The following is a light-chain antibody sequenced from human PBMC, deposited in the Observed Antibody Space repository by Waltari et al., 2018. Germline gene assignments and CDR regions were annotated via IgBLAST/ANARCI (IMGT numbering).Light chain of an antibody. J-gene: IGLJ3*02. V-gene: IGLV2-8*01. CDR1: SIDGRSYTS. CDR2: EVS. CDR3: SSKGGSNNLV. Sequence: QSALTQPPSASGSPGQSVTIPCTGTSIDGRSYTSVSWFQQHPGKAPKLIIYEVSKRPSGVPDRFSGSKSGNTASLTVSGLQAEDEADYYCSSKGGSNNLVFGGGTKLTVL.